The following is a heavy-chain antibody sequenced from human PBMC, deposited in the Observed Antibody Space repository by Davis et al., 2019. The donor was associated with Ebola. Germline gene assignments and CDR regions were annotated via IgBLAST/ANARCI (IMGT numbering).Heavy chain of an antibody. Sequence: PSETLSLTCTASGGSISRGGSYWTWIRQHPGKGLEWIGYIYYSGSTYYKPSLKSRVTISLDTSKNQFSLNLYSVTAADTAVYYCARDLKYDSSGYDYYFYMDVWGKGTTVTVSS. D-gene: IGHD3-22*01. CDR3: ARDLKYDSSGYDYYFYMDV. CDR1: GGSISRGGSY. J-gene: IGHJ6*03. V-gene: IGHV4-31*03. CDR2: IYYSGST.